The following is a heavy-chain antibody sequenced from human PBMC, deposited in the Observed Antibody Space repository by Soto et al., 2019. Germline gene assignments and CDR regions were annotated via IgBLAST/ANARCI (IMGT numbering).Heavy chain of an antibody. CDR1: GDSVSSNSAA. CDR3: ARDRGTQQLLYYCFGMDV. V-gene: IGHV6-1*01. D-gene: IGHD2-2*02. Sequence: PSQTLSLTCAIPGDSVSSNSAAWNWTRQSPSRGLEWLGRTYYRSKWHTDHAESVKSRITINPDTSKNQFSLQLNSVTPEDTAVYYCARDRGTQQLLYYCFGMDVWGQGTTVTVSS. CDR2: TYYRSKWHT. J-gene: IGHJ6*02.